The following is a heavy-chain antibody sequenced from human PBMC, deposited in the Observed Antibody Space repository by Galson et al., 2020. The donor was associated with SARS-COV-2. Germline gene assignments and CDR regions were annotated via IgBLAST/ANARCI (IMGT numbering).Heavy chain of an antibody. CDR1: GFTFSSYG. V-gene: IGHV3-33*01. D-gene: IGHD3-10*01. J-gene: IGHJ6*02. Sequence: TGGSLRLSCAASGFTFSSYGMHWVRQAPGKGLEWVGVIWYDGSNKDYADSVKGRFTISRDNSKNTLYLQMNSLRAEDTAVYYCARDDPHYYGSGSYYGMDVWGQGTTVTVSS. CDR2: IWYDGSNK. CDR3: ARDDPHYYGSGSYYGMDV.